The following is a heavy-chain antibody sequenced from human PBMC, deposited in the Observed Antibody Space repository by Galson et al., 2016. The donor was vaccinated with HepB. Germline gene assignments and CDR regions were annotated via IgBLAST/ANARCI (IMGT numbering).Heavy chain of an antibody. CDR3: ARSTYSSGWYSGWFDL. J-gene: IGHJ5*02. CDR1: GGSFTAYY. CDR2: MNHRGSA. V-gene: IGHV4-34*01. D-gene: IGHD6-19*01. Sequence: ETLSLTCGVPGGSFTAYYWSWIRQAPGKGLEWIGEMNHRGSANYNPPPRSRLTMSVDRSRNQFSLKLSSVTAADTAVYYCARSTYSSGWYSGWFDLWGQGIVVTVSS.